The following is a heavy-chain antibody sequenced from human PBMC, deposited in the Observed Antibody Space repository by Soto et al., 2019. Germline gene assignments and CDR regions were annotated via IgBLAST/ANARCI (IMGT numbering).Heavy chain of an antibody. J-gene: IGHJ5*02. D-gene: IGHD6-25*01. CDR2: TYYRSKWYN. Sequence: SQTLSLTCAISGDSVSSNSAAWNWIRQSPSRGLEWLGRTYYRSKWYNDYAVSVKSRITINPDTSKNQFSLQLNSVTPEDTAVYYCARDRRLPGAPSSNWFDPWGQGTLVTVSS. CDR3: ARDRRLPGAPSSNWFDP. CDR1: GDSVSSNSAA. V-gene: IGHV6-1*01.